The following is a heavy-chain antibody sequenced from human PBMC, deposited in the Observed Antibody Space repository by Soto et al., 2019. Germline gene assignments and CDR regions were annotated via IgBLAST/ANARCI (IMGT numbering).Heavy chain of an antibody. CDR2: IWYDGSNK. CDR1: GFSFSYSA. J-gene: IGHJ3*02. D-gene: IGHD3-9*01. Sequence: GGSLRLSCAASGFSFSYSAMHWVRQAPGERLEWVAIIWYDGSNKYYADSVKGRFIISRDNSDNTLYLQMNSLRAEDTAVYYCATRGGLFRYFDWSSGSDAFDIWGQGTMVTVSS. V-gene: IGHV3-33*03. CDR3: ATRGGLFRYFDWSSGSDAFDI.